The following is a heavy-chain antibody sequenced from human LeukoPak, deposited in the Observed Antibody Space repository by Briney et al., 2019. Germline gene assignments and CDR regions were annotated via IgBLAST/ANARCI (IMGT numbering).Heavy chain of an antibody. CDR1: GFTFSRYW. CDR3: ARETPLVVVPAAYYYYYYMDV. D-gene: IGHD2-2*01. J-gene: IGHJ6*03. V-gene: IGHV3-74*01. CDR2: INTDGRIT. Sequence: GGSLRLSCAASGFTFSRYWMHWVRQVPGKGLVWVSRINTDGRITSYADSVKGRFTISRDNAKNSLYLQMNSLRAEDTAVYYCARETPLVVVPAAYYYYYYMDVWGKGTTVTVSS.